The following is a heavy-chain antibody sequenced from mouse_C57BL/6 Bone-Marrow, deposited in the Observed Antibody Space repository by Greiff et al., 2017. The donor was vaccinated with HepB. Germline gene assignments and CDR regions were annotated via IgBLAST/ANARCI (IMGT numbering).Heavy chain of an antibody. D-gene: IGHD2-2*01. Sequence: QVQLKQPGAELVRPGSSVKLSCKASGYTFTSYWMHWVKQRPIQGLEWIGNIDPSDSETHYNQKFKDKATLTVDKSSSTAYMQLSSLASEDSAVYYCARGGVWLRWYFDVWGTGTTVTVSS. CDR3: ARGGVWLRWYFDV. CDR1: GYTFTSYW. V-gene: IGHV1-52*01. CDR2: IDPSDSET. J-gene: IGHJ1*03.